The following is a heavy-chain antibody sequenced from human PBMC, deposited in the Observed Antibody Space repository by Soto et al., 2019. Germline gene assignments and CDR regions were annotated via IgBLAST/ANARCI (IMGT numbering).Heavy chain of an antibody. CDR2: IISSDSTI. CDR3: ARGDIRWEYAFDI. D-gene: IGHD1-26*01. CDR1: GFTFSSYE. J-gene: IGHJ3*02. Sequence: EVQLVESGGGLVQPGGSLRISCAASGFTFSSYEMNWGRKAPGKGLEWVSYIISSDSTIYYADSVKGRFTISRYNTKNSLYLPRNSLSAEATDVYYGARGDIRWEYAFDIWGQGTMVTVSS. V-gene: IGHV3-48*03.